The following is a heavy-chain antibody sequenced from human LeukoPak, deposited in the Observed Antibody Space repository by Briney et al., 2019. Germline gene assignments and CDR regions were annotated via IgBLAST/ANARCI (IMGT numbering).Heavy chain of an antibody. CDR1: RFTSNIYW. V-gene: IGHV3-74*01. Sequence: GGSLRLSFAASRFTSNIYWIHTGPQAPGEGVVWVIVIGNDGTNTAYRVSVKGPFSSSRVNAKNTLYLQMNSMRPEETALYCCVRRQQGARVDWGQGTLITVSS. J-gene: IGHJ4*02. CDR3: VRRQQGARVD. D-gene: IGHD1/OR15-1a*01. CDR2: IGNDGTNT.